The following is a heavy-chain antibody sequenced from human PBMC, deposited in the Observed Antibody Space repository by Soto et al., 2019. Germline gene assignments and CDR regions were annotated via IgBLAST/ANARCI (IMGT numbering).Heavy chain of an antibody. J-gene: IGHJ5*02. D-gene: IGHD3-10*01. CDR3: ARDQATMVRGVVNWFDP. Sequence: QVQLVQSGAEVKKPGSSVKVSCKASGGTFSSYTISWVRQAPGQGLEWMGRIIPILGIANYAQKFQGRVTITADKSTSTAYMELSSLRSEDTAVYYCARDQATMVRGVVNWFDPWGQGTLVTVSS. V-gene: IGHV1-69*08. CDR2: IIPILGIA. CDR1: GGTFSSYT.